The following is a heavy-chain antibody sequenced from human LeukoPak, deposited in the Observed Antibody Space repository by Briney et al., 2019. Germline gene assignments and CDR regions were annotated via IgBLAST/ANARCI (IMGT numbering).Heavy chain of an antibody. CDR2: IRSKAYGGTT. J-gene: IGHJ4*02. V-gene: IGHV3-49*03. CDR1: GFTFGDYA. D-gene: IGHD6-19*01. Sequence: SLRLSCAASGFTFGDYAMSWFRQAPGKGLEWVGFIRSKAYGGTTEYAASVKGRFTISRDDSKSIAYLQMNSLKTEDTAVYYCTRGTLGVSSVAGTNYFDYWGQGTLVTVSS. CDR3: TRGTLGVSSVAGTNYFDY.